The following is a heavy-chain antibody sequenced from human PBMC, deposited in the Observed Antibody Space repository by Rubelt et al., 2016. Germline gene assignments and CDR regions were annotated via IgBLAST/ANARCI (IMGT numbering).Heavy chain of an antibody. CDR3: ARVPRYITTGRGYFDL. V-gene: IGHV4-39*01. D-gene: IGHD4-17*01. CDR2: IYYSGST. CDR1: GGSISSSSYY. J-gene: IGHJ2*01. Sequence: QLQLQESGPGLVKPSETLSLTCTVSGGSISSSSYYWGWIRQPPGKGLEWIGSIYYSGSTYYNPSLKSRVTISVDTSYNQFPRKLSSGTAADTAVYYWARVPRYITTGRGYFDLWGRGTLVTVSS.